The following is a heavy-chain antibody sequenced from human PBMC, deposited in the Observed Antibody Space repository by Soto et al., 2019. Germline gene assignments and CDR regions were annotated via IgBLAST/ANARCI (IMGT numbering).Heavy chain of an antibody. J-gene: IGHJ4*02. CDR3: ARDKITGLFGY. D-gene: IGHD2-8*02. CDR2: INHSGST. Sequence: QVQLQQWGAGLLKPSETLSLTCAVYGGSFSGYYWTWIRQPPGTGLEWIGEINHSGSTNYNPSLNGRVPISVDTSKNQFSLKLTSVTAADPAVYYCARDKITGLFGYWGQGTLVTVSS. CDR1: GGSFSGYY. V-gene: IGHV4-34*01.